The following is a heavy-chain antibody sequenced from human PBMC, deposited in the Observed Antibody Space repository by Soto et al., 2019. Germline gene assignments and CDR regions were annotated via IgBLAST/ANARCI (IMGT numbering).Heavy chain of an antibody. CDR2: IYHIGST. D-gene: IGHD3-10*01. V-gene: IGHV4-38-2*01. CDR3: ARGMVRGVNGNWCEH. Sequence: PSETLSLTCAVSGYSISSGYYWGWIRQPPGKGLEWIGSIYHIGSTYYNPSLKSRVTISLDTSKNQFSLKLSSVTAADTAVYYCARGMVRGVNGNWCEHWGKGNMVTVSS. CDR1: GYSISSGYY. J-gene: IGHJ5*02.